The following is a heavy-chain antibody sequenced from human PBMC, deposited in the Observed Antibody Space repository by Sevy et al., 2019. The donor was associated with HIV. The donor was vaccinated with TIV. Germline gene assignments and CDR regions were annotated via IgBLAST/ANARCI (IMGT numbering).Heavy chain of an antibody. CDR2: IKSKYAGGTT. Sequence: GGSLRLSCAASGFTFSNTWMSWVRQAPGKGLELVGRIKSKYAGGTTDYAAPGIGRFTISRDDSKSTLSLRMNSLKIEDTAVYYCIIMGWPVAFDIWGQGTMVTVSS. J-gene: IGHJ3*02. CDR1: GFTFSNTW. CDR3: IIMGWPVAFDI. V-gene: IGHV3-15*01.